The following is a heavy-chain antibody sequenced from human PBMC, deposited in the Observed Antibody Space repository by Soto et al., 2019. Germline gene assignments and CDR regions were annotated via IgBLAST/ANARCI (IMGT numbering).Heavy chain of an antibody. D-gene: IGHD3-3*01. CDR3: ARSMGDFWSGYYSFDY. Sequence: SQTLSLTCTVSGGSISSSSYYWGWIRLPPGKGLEWIGSIYYSGSTYYNPSLKSRVTISVDTSKNQFSLKLSSVTAADTAVYYCARSMGDFWSGYYSFDYWGQGTLVTVSS. V-gene: IGHV4-39*01. CDR1: GGSISSSSYY. J-gene: IGHJ4*02. CDR2: IYYSGST.